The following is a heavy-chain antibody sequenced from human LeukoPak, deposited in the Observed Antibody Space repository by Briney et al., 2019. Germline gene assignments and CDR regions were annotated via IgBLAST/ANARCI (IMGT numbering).Heavy chain of an antibody. CDR1: GGSISSYY. J-gene: IGHJ5*02. CDR3: ARARNYGWFDP. V-gene: IGHV4-59*01. CDR2: IYYSGST. Sequence: SETLSLTXTVSGGSISSYYWSWIRQPPGKGLEWIGYIYYSGSTNYNPSLKSRVTISVDTSKNQFSLKLSSVTAADTAVYYCARARNYGWFDPWGQGTLVTVSS. D-gene: IGHD1-7*01.